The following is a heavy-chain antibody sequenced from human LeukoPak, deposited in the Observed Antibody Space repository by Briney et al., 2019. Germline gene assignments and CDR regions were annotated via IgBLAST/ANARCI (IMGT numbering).Heavy chain of an antibody. D-gene: IGHD4-23*01. CDR3: ASSYGGNTLFDY. CDR2: IYYSGST. J-gene: IGHJ4*02. V-gene: IGHV4-61*01. Sequence: SETLSLTCTVSGASVSSGSYYWSWIRQPPGKGLEWIGYIYYSGSTNYNPSLKSRVTISVDTSKNQFSLKLSSVTAADTAVYYCASSYGGNTLFDYWGQGTLVTVSS. CDR1: GASVSSGSYY.